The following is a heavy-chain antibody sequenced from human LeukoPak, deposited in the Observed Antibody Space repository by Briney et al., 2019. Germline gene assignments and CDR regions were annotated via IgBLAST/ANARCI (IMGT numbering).Heavy chain of an antibody. V-gene: IGHV3-23*01. CDR3: AKSTRGGYDRPFDY. Sequence: PSETLSLTCTVSGGSISSVGYYWGWIRQPPGKGLEWVSSISDSGGSTYYADSVKGRFTISRDNSKNTLYLQMNSLRVEDTAVYYCAKSTRGGYDRPFDYWGQGTLVTVSS. D-gene: IGHD5-12*01. CDR2: ISDSGGST. CDR1: GGSISSVGYY. J-gene: IGHJ4*02.